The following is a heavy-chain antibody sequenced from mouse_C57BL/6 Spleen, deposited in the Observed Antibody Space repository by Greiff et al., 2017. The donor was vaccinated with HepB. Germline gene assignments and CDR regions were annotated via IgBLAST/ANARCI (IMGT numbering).Heavy chain of an antibody. Sequence: QVQLQHSGPELVKPGASVKISCKASGYAFSSSWMNWVKQRPGKGLEWIGRIYPGDGDTNYNGKFKGKATLTADKSSSTAYMQLSSLTSEDSAVYFCARSGYGYAMDYWGQGTSVTVSS. CDR3: ARSGYGYAMDY. J-gene: IGHJ4*01. D-gene: IGHD2-2*01. CDR1: GYAFSSSW. V-gene: IGHV1-82*01. CDR2: IYPGDGDT.